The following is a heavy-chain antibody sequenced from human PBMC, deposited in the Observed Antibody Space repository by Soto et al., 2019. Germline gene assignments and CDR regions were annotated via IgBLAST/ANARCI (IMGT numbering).Heavy chain of an antibody. CDR1: GGSISSSSYY. V-gene: IGHV4-39*07. J-gene: IGHJ4*02. CDR2: IYYSGST. CDR3: AKQSGLFIDY. D-gene: IGHD3-3*01. Sequence: SETLSLTCTVSGGSISSSSYYWGWIRQPPGKGLEWIGSIYYSGSTYYNPSLKSRVTISADKSISTAYLQWSSLKASDTAIYYCAKQSGLFIDYWGQGTLVTISS.